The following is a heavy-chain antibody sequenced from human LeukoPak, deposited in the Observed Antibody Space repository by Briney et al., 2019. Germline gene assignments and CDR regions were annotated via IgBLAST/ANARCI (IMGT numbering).Heavy chain of an antibody. CDR3: TRSTVVDDSSGYFFDAFDI. CDR1: GFTFSGSA. V-gene: IGHV3-73*01. CDR2: IRSKANSYAT. J-gene: IGHJ3*02. D-gene: IGHD3-22*01. Sequence: GGSLRLSCAASGFTFSGSAMHWVRQASGKGLEWVGRIRSKANSYATAYAASVKGRFTISRDDSKNTAYLQMNSLKTEDTAVYYCTRSTVVDDSSGYFFDAFDIWGQGTMVTASS.